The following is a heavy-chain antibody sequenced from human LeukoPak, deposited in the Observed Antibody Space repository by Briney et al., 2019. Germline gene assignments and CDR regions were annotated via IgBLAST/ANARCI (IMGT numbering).Heavy chain of an antibody. J-gene: IGHJ4*02. CDR2: ITGSGGST. Sequence: PGGSLRLSCAAPGFTFSNYAMNGVRQAPGKGLEWVSAITGSGGSTFYADSVKGRFTISRDNSKNTLYLQMNSLRAEDSAVYYCAKGWYYYGSGSYVFDYWGQGTLVTVSS. V-gene: IGHV3-23*01. CDR1: GFTFSNYA. D-gene: IGHD3-10*01. CDR3: AKGWYYYGSGSYVFDY.